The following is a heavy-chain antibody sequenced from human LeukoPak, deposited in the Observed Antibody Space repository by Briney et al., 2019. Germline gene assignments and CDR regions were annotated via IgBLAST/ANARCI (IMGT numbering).Heavy chain of an antibody. Sequence: SQTLSLTCAISGDSVSSNTATWNWIRQSPSRGLEWLGRTYYRSKWYNEYAVSVESRMTINADTSKNQLSLHLNSVTPEDTAVYFCASGHHFDYWGQGTLVTVSS. J-gene: IGHJ4*02. CDR1: GDSVSSNTAT. V-gene: IGHV6-1*01. CDR3: ASGHHFDY. CDR2: TYYRSKWYN.